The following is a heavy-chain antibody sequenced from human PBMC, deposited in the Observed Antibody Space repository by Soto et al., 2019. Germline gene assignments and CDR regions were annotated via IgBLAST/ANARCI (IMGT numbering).Heavy chain of an antibody. CDR3: ATHVLRFLEWPAPFDY. J-gene: IGHJ4*02. Sequence: ASVKVSCKASGYTFTSYYMHWVRQAPGQGLEWMGIINPSGGSTSYAQKFQGRVTMTRDTSTSTVYMELSSLRSEDTAVYYCATHVLRFLEWPAPFDYWVQGTLVTVSS. CDR1: GYTFTSYY. V-gene: IGHV1-46*01. CDR2: INPSGGST. D-gene: IGHD3-3*01.